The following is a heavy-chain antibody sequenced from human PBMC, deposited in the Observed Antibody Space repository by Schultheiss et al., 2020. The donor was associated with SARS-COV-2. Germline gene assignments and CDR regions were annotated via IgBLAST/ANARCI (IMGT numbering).Heavy chain of an antibody. CDR3: ARGDLSYDSSGYYFDY. CDR1: GGSISSYD. D-gene: IGHD3-22*01. CDR2: IYYSGST. V-gene: IGHV4-59*01. J-gene: IGHJ4*02. Sequence: SETLSLTCTVSGGSISSYDWSWIRQPPGKGLEWIGYIYYSGSTNYNPSLKSRVTISVDTSKNQFSLKLSSVTAADTAVYYCARGDLSYDSSGYYFDYWGQGTLVTVSS.